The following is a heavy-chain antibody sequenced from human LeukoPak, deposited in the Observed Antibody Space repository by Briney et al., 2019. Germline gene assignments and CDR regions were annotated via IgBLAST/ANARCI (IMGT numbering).Heavy chain of an antibody. V-gene: IGHV3-23*01. J-gene: IGHJ4*02. CDR2: SSGDGGNT. CDR3: TKQGRNDFVDS. Sequence: GGSLRLSCAASGFSLRSFAMSWVRQAPGKGLEWVSASSGDGGNTDYANSVKGRFTISRDNSKNTIYLQMNSLRADDTAVYYCTKQGRNDFVDSWGQGTLVTVSS. CDR1: GFSLRSFA. D-gene: IGHD3-3*01.